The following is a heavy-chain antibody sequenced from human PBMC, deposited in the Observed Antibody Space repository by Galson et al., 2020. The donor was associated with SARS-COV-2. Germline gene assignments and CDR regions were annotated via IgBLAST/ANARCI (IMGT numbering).Heavy chain of an antibody. V-gene: IGHV3-30-3*01. Sequence: GESLKISCAASGFIFSSSAMHWVRQAPGKGLEWLAVISYDGFNKYYADSVKGRFTVSRDDSRDTLYMHMNSLRPEDTAVYYCARARDGYNHFDYGGQGTLVTVAS. CDR1: GFIFSSSA. J-gene: IGHJ4*02. CDR2: ISYDGFNK. D-gene: IGHD5-12*01. CDR3: ARARDGYNHFDY.